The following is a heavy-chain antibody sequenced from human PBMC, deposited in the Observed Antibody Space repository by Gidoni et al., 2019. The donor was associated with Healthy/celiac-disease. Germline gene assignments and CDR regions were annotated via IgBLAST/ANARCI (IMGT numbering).Heavy chain of an antibody. V-gene: IGHV3-21*01. D-gene: IGHD3-9*01. CDR2: ISSSSSYI. J-gene: IGHJ6*02. Sequence: EVQLVESGGGLVKPGGSLSLSCAASGFTFSSYSMNWVRQAPGKGLEWVSSISSSSSYIYYADSVKGRFTISRDNAKNSLYLQMNSLRAEDTAVYYCARGGGYFDPPWVGMDVWGQGTTVTVSS. CDR1: GFTFSSYS. CDR3: ARGGGYFDPPWVGMDV.